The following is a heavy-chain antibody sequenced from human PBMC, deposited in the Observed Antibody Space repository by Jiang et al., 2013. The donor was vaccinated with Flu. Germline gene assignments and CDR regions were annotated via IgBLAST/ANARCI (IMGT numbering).Heavy chain of an antibody. J-gene: IGHJ4*02. Sequence: KPSETLSLTCTVSGGSISSGGYYWSWIRQHPGKGLEWIGYIYYSGSTNYNPSLKSRVTISVDSSKNQFSLNLSSVTAADTAVYYCARGGYGDPPLGYWGQGTLVTVSS. D-gene: IGHD4-17*01. CDR1: GGSISSGGYY. CDR2: IYYSGST. CDR3: ARGGYGDPPLGY. V-gene: IGHV4-61*08.